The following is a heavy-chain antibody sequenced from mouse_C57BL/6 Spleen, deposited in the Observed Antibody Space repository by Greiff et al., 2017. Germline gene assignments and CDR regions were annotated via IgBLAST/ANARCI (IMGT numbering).Heavy chain of an antibody. CDR2: ISDGGSYT. V-gene: IGHV5-4*03. CDR1: GFTFSSYA. CDR3: ARGDYAMDY. J-gene: IGHJ4*01. Sequence: DVMLVESGGGLVKPGGSLKLSCAASGFTFSSYAMSWVRQTPEKRLEWVATISDGGSYTYYPDNVKGRFTISRDNVKNNLYLQMSHLKSEDTAMYYCARGDYAMDYWGQGTSVTVSS.